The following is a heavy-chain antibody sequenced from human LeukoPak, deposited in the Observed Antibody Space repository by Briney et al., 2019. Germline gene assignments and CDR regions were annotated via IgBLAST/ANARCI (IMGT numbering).Heavy chain of an antibody. D-gene: IGHD6-6*01. CDR3: AKDLASQKYYYYGMDV. CDR2: IWYDGSNK. CDR1: GFTFSSYG. J-gene: IGHJ6*02. V-gene: IGHV3-30*02. Sequence: GGSLRLSCAASGFTFSSYGMHWVRQAPGKGLEWVAVIWYDGSNKYYADSVKGRFTISRDNSKNTLYLQMNSLRAEDTAVYYCAKDLASQKYYYYGMDVWGQGTTVTVSS.